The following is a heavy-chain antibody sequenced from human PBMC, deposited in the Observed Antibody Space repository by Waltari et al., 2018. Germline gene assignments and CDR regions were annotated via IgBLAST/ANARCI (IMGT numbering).Heavy chain of an antibody. CDR1: GFTFSSSW. J-gene: IGHJ5*02. CDR2: MNGDGTNI. V-gene: IGHV3-74*01. D-gene: IGHD4-17*01. Sequence: EVQLVESGGGLVQPGGSLRLSCAAPGFTFSSSWMHWVRQVPGKGLVWVSRMNGDGTNILYADSVKGRFTISRDNAKNTLYLQMNSLRAEDTAVYYCARVRLGDYVISTWGQGTLVTVSS. CDR3: ARVRLGDYVIST.